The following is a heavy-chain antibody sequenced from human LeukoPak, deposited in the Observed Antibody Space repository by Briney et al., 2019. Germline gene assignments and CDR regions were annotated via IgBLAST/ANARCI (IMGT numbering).Heavy chain of an antibody. CDR1: GYSFTSYG. CDR3: AREIYGGNSNYFDY. Sequence: GASVKVSCKASGYSFTSYGISWVRQAPGQGLEWMGWISAYNGNTNYAQKLQGRVTMTTDTSTSTAYMELRSLRSDDTAVYYCAREIYGGNSNYFDYWGQGTLVTVSS. J-gene: IGHJ4*02. V-gene: IGHV1-18*01. D-gene: IGHD4-23*01. CDR2: ISAYNGNT.